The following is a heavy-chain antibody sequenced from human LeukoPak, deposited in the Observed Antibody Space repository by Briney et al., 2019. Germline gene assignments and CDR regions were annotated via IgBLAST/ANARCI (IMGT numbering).Heavy chain of an antibody. V-gene: IGHV1-8*01. J-gene: IGHJ4*02. Sequence: GASVKVSCKAPGYTFTSYDINWVRQATGQGLEWMGWMNPNSANTGYAQKFQGRVTMTRDTSISTAYVELSSLTSEDTAVYYCARGPSYGSGSYNIYGIDYWGQGTLVTVSS. CDR2: MNPNSANT. CDR1: GYTFTSYD. CDR3: ARGPSYGSGSYNIYGIDY. D-gene: IGHD3-10*01.